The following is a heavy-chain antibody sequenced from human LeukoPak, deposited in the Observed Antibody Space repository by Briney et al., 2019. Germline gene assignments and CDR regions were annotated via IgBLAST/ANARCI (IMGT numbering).Heavy chain of an antibody. J-gene: IGHJ4*02. CDR2: INHSGST. Sequence: KPSETLSLTCAVYGGSFSGYYWSWILQPPGKGLEWFGEINHSGSTNYNPSLKSRVTISVDTSKNQFSLKLSSVTAADTAVYYCARGNSSSWSFDYWGQGTLVTVSS. CDR3: ARGNSSSWSFDY. V-gene: IGHV4-34*01. CDR1: GGSFSGYY. D-gene: IGHD6-13*01.